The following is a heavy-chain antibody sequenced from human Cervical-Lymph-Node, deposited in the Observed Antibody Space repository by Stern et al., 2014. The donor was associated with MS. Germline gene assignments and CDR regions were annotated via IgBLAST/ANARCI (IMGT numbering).Heavy chain of an antibody. J-gene: IGHJ2*01. CDR2: TTPGDSDT. CDR1: GYSFTNYW. CDR3: ARRTVISYWYFDL. Sequence: VQLVQSGAEVKKPGESLKISCKASGYSFTNYWIGWVRQMPGRGLEWMGITTPGDSDTRYSPSFQGQVTVSADKSIDTAYLQWSSLKASDTAIYYCARRTVISYWYFDLWGRGTLGTVSS. V-gene: IGHV5-51*03. D-gene: IGHD2/OR15-2a*01.